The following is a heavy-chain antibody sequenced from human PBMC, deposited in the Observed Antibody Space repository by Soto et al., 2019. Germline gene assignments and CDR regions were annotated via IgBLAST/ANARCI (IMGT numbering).Heavy chain of an antibody. J-gene: IGHJ6*02. Sequence: EMQLVESGGGLVQPGGSLRLSCAASGLTFSTYWMSWVRLAPGKGLEWVANIKQDGGQKNYVDSVKGRFTISRDNTNNSLYLQMNSLRAEDTAVYFCARDWSGYHGAMDVWGQGTTVTVSS. CDR1: GLTFSTYW. CDR3: ARDWSGYHGAMDV. CDR2: IKQDGGQK. V-gene: IGHV3-7*01. D-gene: IGHD3-3*01.